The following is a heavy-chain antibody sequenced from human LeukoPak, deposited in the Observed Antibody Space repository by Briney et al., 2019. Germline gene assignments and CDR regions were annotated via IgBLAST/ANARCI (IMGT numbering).Heavy chain of an antibody. J-gene: IGHJ4*02. CDR3: ATHTTYYDFWSGPTEFDY. V-gene: IGHV1-69*02. CDR2: IIPILGIA. Sequence: ASVKVSRKASGGTFSSYTISWVRHAPGQGLEWMGRIIPILGIANYAQKFQGRVTITADKSTSTAYMELSSLRSEDTAVSYCATHTTYYDFWSGPTEFDYWGQGTLVTVSS. CDR1: GGTFSSYT. D-gene: IGHD3-3*01.